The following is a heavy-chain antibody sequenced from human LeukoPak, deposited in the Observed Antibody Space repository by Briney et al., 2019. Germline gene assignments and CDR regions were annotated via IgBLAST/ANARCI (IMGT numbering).Heavy chain of an antibody. D-gene: IGHD6-19*01. CDR3: AKAPFVRWLGFDY. CDR2: ISGSGGST. CDR1: GVTFSSYA. Sequence: PGGSLRLSCAASGVTFSSYAMSWVRQAPGKGLEWVSAISGSGGSTYYADSVKGRFTISRDNSKNTLYLQMNSLRAEDTAVYYCAKAPFVRWLGFDYWGQGTLVTVSS. V-gene: IGHV3-23*01. J-gene: IGHJ4*02.